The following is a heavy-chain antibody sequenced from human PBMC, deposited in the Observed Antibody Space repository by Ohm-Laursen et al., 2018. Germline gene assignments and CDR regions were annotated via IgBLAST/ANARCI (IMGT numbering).Heavy chain of an antibody. D-gene: IGHD6-19*01. CDR2: IYYSGST. V-gene: IGHV4-59*01. J-gene: IGHJ3*02. CDR1: GGSISSYY. CDR3: ARVIAVGAFDI. Sequence: TLSLTCTVSGGSISSYYWSWIRQPPGKGLEWIGYIYYSGSTDYNPSLKSRVTLSVDPPKNQFSLKLSSVTAADTAVYYCARVIAVGAFDIWGQGTMVTVSS.